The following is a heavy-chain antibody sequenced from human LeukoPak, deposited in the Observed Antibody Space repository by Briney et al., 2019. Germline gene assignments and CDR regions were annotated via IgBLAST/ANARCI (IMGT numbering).Heavy chain of an antibody. CDR2: ISNDGSRK. CDR1: GFTFSRHG. V-gene: IGHV3-30*18. Sequence: GGSLRLSCAPSGFTFSRHGMHWVRQAPGKGLEWVAIISNDGSRKYYAHSVEGRFTISRDNSKNTLYLQMNSLRAEDTAVYYCAKGGSDWDLPGYWGQGALVTVSS. J-gene: IGHJ4*02. CDR3: AKGGSDWDLPGY. D-gene: IGHD6-19*01.